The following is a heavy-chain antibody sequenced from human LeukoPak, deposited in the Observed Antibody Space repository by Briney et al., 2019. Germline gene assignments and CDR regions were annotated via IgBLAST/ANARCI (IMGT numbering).Heavy chain of an antibody. CDR3: AKDTPLTAYTSGWSRNSFDY. CDR2: IVGDAGVT. Sequence: QTGGSLRLSCATSGFTFSSYAMSWVRQAPRKGLEWVSTIVGDAGVTYYADPAKGRFTISRDNSKNTLFLQMNSLRAEDTAVYYCAKDTPLTAYTSGWSRNSFDYWGQGSLVTVSS. D-gene: IGHD6-19*01. CDR1: GFTFSSYA. J-gene: IGHJ4*02. V-gene: IGHV3-23*01.